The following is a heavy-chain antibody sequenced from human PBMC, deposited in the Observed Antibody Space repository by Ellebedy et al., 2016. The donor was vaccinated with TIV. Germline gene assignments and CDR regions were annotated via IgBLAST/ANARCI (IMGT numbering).Heavy chain of an antibody. D-gene: IGHD6-6*01. J-gene: IGHJ6*02. Sequence: GESLKISXKGSGYSFTRYWLGWVRQMPGKGLEWMGIIYPADSDTRYSPSFQGQVTISADRSISTAYLLWSSLKASATAIYYCARPSLYSGSSRYGMDVWGQGTTVTVSS. V-gene: IGHV5-51*01. CDR2: IYPADSDT. CDR3: ARPSLYSGSSRYGMDV. CDR1: GYSFTRYW.